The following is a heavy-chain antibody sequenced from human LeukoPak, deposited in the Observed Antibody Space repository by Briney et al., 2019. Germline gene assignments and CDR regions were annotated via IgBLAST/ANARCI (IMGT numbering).Heavy chain of an antibody. CDR3: ARDLSSSWYDDAFDI. CDR2: IYYSGST. J-gene: IGHJ3*02. CDR1: GVSISSSSYY. V-gene: IGHV4-39*07. D-gene: IGHD6-13*01. Sequence: SETLSLTCTVSGVSISSSSYYWGWIRQPPGKGLEWIGSIYYSGSTYYNPSLKSRVTISVDTSKNQFSLKLSSVTAADTAVYYCARDLSSSWYDDAFDIWGQGTMVTVSS.